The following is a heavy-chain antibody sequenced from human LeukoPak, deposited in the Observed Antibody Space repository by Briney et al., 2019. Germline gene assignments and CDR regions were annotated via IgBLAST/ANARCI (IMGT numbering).Heavy chain of an antibody. Sequence: GGSLRLSCAASGFTFSSYAMSWVRQAPGKGLEWVSAISGSGGSTYYADSVKGRFTISRGNSKNTLYLQMNSLRAEDTAVYYCAKGGLRYFDWLFDYWGQGTLVTVSS. J-gene: IGHJ4*02. V-gene: IGHV3-23*01. D-gene: IGHD3-9*01. CDR1: GFTFSSYA. CDR3: AKGGLRYFDWLFDY. CDR2: ISGSGGST.